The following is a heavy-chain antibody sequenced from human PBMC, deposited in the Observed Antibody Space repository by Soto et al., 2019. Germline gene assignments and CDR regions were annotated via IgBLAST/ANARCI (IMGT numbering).Heavy chain of an antibody. J-gene: IGHJ6*02. V-gene: IGHV4-31*03. D-gene: IGHD3-22*01. CDR1: GGSISSATNY. CDR2: ISRSGST. Sequence: TLSLTCTVSGGSISSATNYWTWIRQHPEKGLEWIGYISRSGSTYFSPSLKSRVSISVDTSTNQFSLRLSSVTAADTAVYYCAKDRGGSYYDSIGSLARLHGMDVWGQGTTVTVSS. CDR3: AKDRGGSYYDSIGSLARLHGMDV.